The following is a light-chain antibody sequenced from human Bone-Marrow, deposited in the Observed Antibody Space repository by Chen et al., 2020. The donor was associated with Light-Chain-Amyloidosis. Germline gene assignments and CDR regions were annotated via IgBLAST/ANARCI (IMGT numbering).Light chain of an antibody. CDR2: EVS. CDR1: SSDVGDYKY. CDR3: SSYAGSNNFV. Sequence: QSAMAQPPSSAGAPGQSITIPSTGTSSDVGDYKYVSWYQQHPGKAPNLMIYEVSKRPSGVPDRFSGSKSGNTASLTVSGLQAEDEADYYCSSYAGSNNFVFGTGTKVTVL. V-gene: IGLV2-8*01. J-gene: IGLJ1*01.